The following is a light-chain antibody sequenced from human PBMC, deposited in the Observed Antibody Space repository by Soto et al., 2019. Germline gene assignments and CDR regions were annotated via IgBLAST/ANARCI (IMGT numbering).Light chain of an antibody. V-gene: IGLV2-8*01. CDR2: EVN. Sequence: QSVLTQPPSASGSPGQSVTISCTGTSSDVGGYNYVSRYQQHPGKAPKLMIYEVNKRPSGVPDRFSGSKSDNTASLTVSGLQAEDEAYYYCSSYAGSNYVIFGGGTKVTVL. CDR1: SSDVGGYNY. J-gene: IGLJ2*01. CDR3: SSYAGSNYVI.